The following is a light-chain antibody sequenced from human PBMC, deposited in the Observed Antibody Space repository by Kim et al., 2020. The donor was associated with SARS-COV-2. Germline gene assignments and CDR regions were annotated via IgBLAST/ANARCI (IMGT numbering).Light chain of an antibody. Sequence: DFVMTQSPDSLAVSLGERATINCKSSQSVLSSSDNKNYFAWYQQKPGQPPKLLIYWAFIRESGVPDRFSGSGSGTDFTLTISSLQAEDVANYYCQQYYTSRLTFGPGTKVDIK. CDR2: WAF. J-gene: IGKJ3*01. CDR1: QSVLSSSDNKNY. V-gene: IGKV4-1*01. CDR3: QQYYTSRLT.